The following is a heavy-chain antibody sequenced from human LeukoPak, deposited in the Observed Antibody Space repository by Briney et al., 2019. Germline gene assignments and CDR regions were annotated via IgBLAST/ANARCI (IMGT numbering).Heavy chain of an antibody. CDR3: ARRIVATNYYYYYMDV. CDR1: GGSISSGGNY. D-gene: IGHD5-12*01. CDR2: IYASGST. Sequence: SETLSLTCAVSGGSISSGGNYWSWIRQPAGKGLEYIGRIYASGSTNYNPSLKSRVTISVDMSKNQFSLKLSSVTAADTAVYYCARRIVATNYYYYYMDVWGKGTTVTISS. J-gene: IGHJ6*03. V-gene: IGHV4-61*02.